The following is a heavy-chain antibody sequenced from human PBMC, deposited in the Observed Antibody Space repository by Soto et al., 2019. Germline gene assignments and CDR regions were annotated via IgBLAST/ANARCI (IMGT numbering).Heavy chain of an antibody. Sequence: LSLTCTVSGDSVSDYYWSWIRQPAGKGLEWIGRGHASGTTNYNPSLKSRITMSVDTSTNQFSLKLTSVTAADTAVHYCARELSAITMVRGGWFDPWGQGTLVTVSS. CDR2: GHASGTT. J-gene: IGHJ5*02. CDR1: GDSVSDYY. CDR3: ARELSAITMVRGGWFDP. D-gene: IGHD3-10*01. V-gene: IGHV4-4*07.